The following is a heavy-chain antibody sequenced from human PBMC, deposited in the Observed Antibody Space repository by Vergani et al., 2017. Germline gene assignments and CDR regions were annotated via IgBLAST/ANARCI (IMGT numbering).Heavy chain of an antibody. J-gene: IGHJ4*02. CDR1: GFIFSDYY. V-gene: IGHV3-11*01. CDR3: GRKYSPAFRLDKPIDF. CDR2: ISDGGETK. D-gene: IGHD3-3*02. Sequence: QVQLVASGGGLVRPGGSLRLSCAASGFIFSDYYMTWIRQTPGKGLEWLAHISDGGETKMYAESLKGLFTVSRDNTKNLLILQMKTLKVDDTASYYCGRKYSPAFRLDKPIDFWVQGTLVTVSS.